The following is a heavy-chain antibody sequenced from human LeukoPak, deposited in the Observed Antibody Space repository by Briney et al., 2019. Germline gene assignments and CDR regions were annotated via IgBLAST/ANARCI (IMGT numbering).Heavy chain of an antibody. CDR1: GFTFSRYD. D-gene: IGHD6-19*01. Sequence: GGSLRLSCAASGFTFSRYDMHWVRQATGKGLEWVSGIGTAGDTYYAGSVEGRFTISRENAKNSLYLQMNSLTAGDTAVYYCAGAGSETQWRAFDFWGQGALVTVFS. CDR3: AGAGSETQWRAFDF. CDR2: IGTAGDT. V-gene: IGHV3-13*01. J-gene: IGHJ4*02.